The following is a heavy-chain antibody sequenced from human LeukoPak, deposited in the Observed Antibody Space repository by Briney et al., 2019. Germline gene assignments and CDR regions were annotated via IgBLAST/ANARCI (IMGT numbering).Heavy chain of an antibody. J-gene: IGHJ4*02. CDR3: ARVYDSSGYFHPDY. CDR1: GYTFTSYG. CDR2: ISAYNGNT. V-gene: IGHV1-18*01. D-gene: IGHD3-22*01. Sequence: EATVKVSCKASGYTFTSYGISWVRQAPGQGLEWMGWISAYNGNTNYAQKLQGRVTMTTGTSTSTAYMELRSLRSDDTAVYYCARVYDSSGYFHPDYWGQGTLVTVSS.